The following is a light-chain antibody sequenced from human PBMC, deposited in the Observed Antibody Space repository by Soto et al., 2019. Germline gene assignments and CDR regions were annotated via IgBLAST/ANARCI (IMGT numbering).Light chain of an antibody. CDR3: TSYAGINVLYI. Sequence: QSALAQPPSASGSPGQSVTISCTGTSSDVGAYDCVSWYQQHPGKAPKLIMYEVSKRPSGVPDRFSGSKSGNTASLTVSGPQPEDEADYYCTSYAGINVLYIFGTGTKVTVL. CDR1: SSDVGAYDC. CDR2: EVS. J-gene: IGLJ1*01. V-gene: IGLV2-8*01.